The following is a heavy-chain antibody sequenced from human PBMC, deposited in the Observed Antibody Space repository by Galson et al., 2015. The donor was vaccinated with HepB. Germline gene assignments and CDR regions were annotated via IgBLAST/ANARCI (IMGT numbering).Heavy chain of an antibody. D-gene: IGHD1-26*01. CDR1: GDSVSSKRAA. J-gene: IGHJ3*02. CDR2: TYYRSKWYY. V-gene: IGHV6-1*01. Sequence: CAISGDSVSSKRAAWNWIRQSPSRGLEWLGRTYYRSKWYYDYAVSVKSRITISPDTSQNQFSLQLNSVTLDDTAVYYCARDPKVGVDAFDIWGRGTMVTVSS. CDR3: ARDPKVGVDAFDI.